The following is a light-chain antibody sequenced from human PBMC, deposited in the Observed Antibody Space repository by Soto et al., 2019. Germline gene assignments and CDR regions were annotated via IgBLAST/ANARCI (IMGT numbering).Light chain of an antibody. CDR2: GAS. J-gene: IGKJ5*01. CDR1: QSVSSN. CDR3: HQYDNWPKT. V-gene: IGKV3-15*01. Sequence: IAMTQSPATLSVSRWDRDNLYCRASQSVSSNLAWYQQKPGQAPRLLIYGASTRATGIPARFSGSGSGTEFTLTISSLQSEDFAVYYCHQYDNWPKTFGQGTRLENK.